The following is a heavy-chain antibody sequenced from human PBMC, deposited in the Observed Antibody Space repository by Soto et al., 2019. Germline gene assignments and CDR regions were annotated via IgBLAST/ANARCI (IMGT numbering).Heavy chain of an antibody. CDR3: ARGGYCGGDCYSGDAFDI. D-gene: IGHD2-21*02. V-gene: IGHV1-69*13. Sequence: ASVKVSCKASGGTFSSYAISWVRQAPGQGLEWMGGIIPIFGTANYAQKFQGSVTITADESTSTAYMELSSLRSEDTAVYYCARGGYCGGDCYSGDAFDIWGQGTMVTVSS. CDR2: IIPIFGTA. CDR1: GGTFSSYA. J-gene: IGHJ3*02.